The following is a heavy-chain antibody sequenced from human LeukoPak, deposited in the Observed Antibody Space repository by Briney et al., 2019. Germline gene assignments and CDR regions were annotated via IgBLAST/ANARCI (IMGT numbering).Heavy chain of an antibody. CDR2: MNPNSGNT. CDR3: ASMEYYDYVWGSYRPVPDY. J-gene: IGHJ4*02. D-gene: IGHD3-16*02. Sequence: ASVKVSCKASGYTFTSYDINWVRQATGQGLEWMGWMNPNSGNTGYAQKFQGRVTMTRNTSISTAYMELSSLRSEDTAMYYCASMEYYDYVWGSYRPVPDYWGQGTLVTVSS. CDR1: GYTFTSYD. V-gene: IGHV1-8*01.